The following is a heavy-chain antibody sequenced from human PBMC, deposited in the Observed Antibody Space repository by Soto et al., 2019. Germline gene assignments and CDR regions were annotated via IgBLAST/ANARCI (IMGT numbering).Heavy chain of an antibody. Sequence: SVKVSCKASGGTFSSYAISWVRQAPGQGLEWMGGIIPIFGTANYAQKFQGRVTITADESTSTAYMELSSLRSEDTAVYYCARFHAGDGYNPPPFDYWGQGTLVTVSS. J-gene: IGHJ4*02. V-gene: IGHV1-69*13. CDR2: IIPIFGTA. CDR1: GGTFSSYA. D-gene: IGHD2-21*01. CDR3: ARFHAGDGYNPPPFDY.